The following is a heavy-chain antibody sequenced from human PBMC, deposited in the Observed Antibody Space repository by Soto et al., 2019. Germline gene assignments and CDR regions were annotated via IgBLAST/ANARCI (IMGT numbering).Heavy chain of an antibody. D-gene: IGHD1-26*01. CDR3: ARMEYDMEGATTFDY. CDR2: IYYSGST. V-gene: IGHV4-61*01. CDR1: GGSVSSGSYY. Sequence: QVQLQESGPGLVKPSETLSLTCTVSGGSVSSGSYYWSWIRQPPGKGLEWIGYIYYSGSTNYNPSLKSRVTISVDTSKNQFSLKLSSVTAADTAVYYCARMEYDMEGATTFDYWGQGTLVTVSS. J-gene: IGHJ4*02.